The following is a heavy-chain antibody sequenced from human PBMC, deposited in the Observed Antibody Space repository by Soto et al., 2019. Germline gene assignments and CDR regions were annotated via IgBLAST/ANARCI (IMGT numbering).Heavy chain of an antibody. CDR3: AKVRYSYVTRFDY. Sequence: ASVKFSCKASGYTFTSYDINWVRQATGQVLECMVWMNPNSGNTGYXXKFQGRVXXTGNTSISTAXMELSXLRSEDTAVHYIAKVRYSYVTRFDYWCQGTLVTDSS. D-gene: IGHD5-18*01. CDR1: GYTFTSYD. V-gene: IGHV1-8*01. CDR2: MNPNSGNT. J-gene: IGHJ4*02.